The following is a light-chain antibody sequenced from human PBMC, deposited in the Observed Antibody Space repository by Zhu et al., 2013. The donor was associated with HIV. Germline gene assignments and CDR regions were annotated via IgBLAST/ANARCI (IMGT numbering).Light chain of an antibody. CDR1: SSNIGNNY. V-gene: IGLV1-51*01. J-gene: IGLJ3*02. CDR3: QSYDSSLRGWV. CDR2: DNT. Sequence: QSVLTQPPSVSAAPGQRVTISCSGSSSNIGNNYVSWYQQLPGTAPKLLICDNTKRPSGIPDRFSGSKSGTSATLAITGVQAEDEADYYCQSYDSSLRGWVFGGGTKLTVL.